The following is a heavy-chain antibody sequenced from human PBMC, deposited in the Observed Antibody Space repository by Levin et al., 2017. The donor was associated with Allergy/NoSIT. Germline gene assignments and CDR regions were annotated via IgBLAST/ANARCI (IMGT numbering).Heavy chain of an antibody. V-gene: IGHV3-23*01. CDR3: ANLPRNAIVVVPAAMPSTDY. D-gene: IGHD2-2*01. Sequence: GESLKISCAASGFTFSSYAMSWVRQAPGKGLEWVSAISGSGGSTYYADSVKGRFTISRDNSKNTLYLQMNSLRAEDTAVYYCANLPRNAIVVVPAAMPSTDYWGQGTLVTVSS. CDR1: GFTFSSYA. J-gene: IGHJ4*02. CDR2: ISGSGGST.